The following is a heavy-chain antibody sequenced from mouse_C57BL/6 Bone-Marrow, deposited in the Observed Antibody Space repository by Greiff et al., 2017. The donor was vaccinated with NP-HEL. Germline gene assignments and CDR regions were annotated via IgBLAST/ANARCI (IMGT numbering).Heavy chain of an antibody. CDR3: ARDDGYSYWYFDV. V-gene: IGHV1-19*01. CDR2: INPYNGGT. Sequence: VQLQQSGPVLVKPGASVKMSCKASGYTFTDYYMNWVKQSHGKSLEWIGVINPYNGGTSYNQKFKGKATLTVDKSSSTAYMELNSLTSEDSAVYYCARDDGYSYWYFDVWGTGTTVTVSS. J-gene: IGHJ1*03. CDR1: GYTFTDYY. D-gene: IGHD2-3*01.